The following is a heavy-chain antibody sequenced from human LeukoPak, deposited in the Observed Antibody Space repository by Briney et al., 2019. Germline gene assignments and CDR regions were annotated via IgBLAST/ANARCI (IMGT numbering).Heavy chain of an antibody. CDR3: ARGSREQLADY. Sequence: ASVKVSCKASGYTFTRFGISWVRQAPGQGLEWMGGIIPIFGTANYAQKFQGRVTITADESTSTAYMELSSLRSEDTAVYYCARGSREQLADYWGQGTLVTVSS. J-gene: IGHJ4*02. CDR2: IIPIFGTA. CDR1: GYTFTRFG. D-gene: IGHD6-6*01. V-gene: IGHV1-69*13.